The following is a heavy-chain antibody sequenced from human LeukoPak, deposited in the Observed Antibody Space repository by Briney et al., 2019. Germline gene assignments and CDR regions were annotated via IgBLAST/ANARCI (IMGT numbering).Heavy chain of an antibody. V-gene: IGHV1-2*02. CDR3: ARDTVGGVLIY. Sequence: ASVXVSCKASGYTFTGYYMHWVRXAPGQGLEWMGWINPNSGGTNYAQKFQGRVTMTRDTSISTAYMELSRLRSDDTAVYYCARDTVGGVLIYWGQGTLVTVSS. J-gene: IGHJ4*02. D-gene: IGHD3-16*01. CDR2: INPNSGGT. CDR1: GYTFTGYY.